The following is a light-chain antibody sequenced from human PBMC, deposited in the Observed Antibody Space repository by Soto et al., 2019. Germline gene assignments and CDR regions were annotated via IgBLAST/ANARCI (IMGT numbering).Light chain of an antibody. CDR1: SSNIGNNA. V-gene: IGLV1-36*01. CDR3: AAWDDSLNGVV. Sequence: QSVLTQPPSVSDAPRQRVTISCSGSSSNIGNNAVNWYQQLPGKAPKLLIYYDDLLPSGVSDRFSGSKSGTSASLAISGLQSEGEADYYCAAWDDSLNGVVFGGGTKLTVL. CDR2: YDD. J-gene: IGLJ2*01.